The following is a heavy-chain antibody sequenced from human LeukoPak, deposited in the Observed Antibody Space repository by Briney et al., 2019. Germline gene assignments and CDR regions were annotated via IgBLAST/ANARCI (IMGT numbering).Heavy chain of an antibody. V-gene: IGHV4-34*01. J-gene: IGHJ6*03. CDR3: AREKTGTKYYYYYMDV. CDR1: GGSFSGCY. D-gene: IGHD1-7*01. Sequence: SETLSLTCAVYGGSFSGCYWTWIRQPPGKGLEWIGEIHYSGSATYNPSLKSRVTISVDTSKNQFSLQLNSVTPEDTAVYYCAREKTGTKYYYYYMDVWGKGTTVTVSS. CDR2: IHYSGSA.